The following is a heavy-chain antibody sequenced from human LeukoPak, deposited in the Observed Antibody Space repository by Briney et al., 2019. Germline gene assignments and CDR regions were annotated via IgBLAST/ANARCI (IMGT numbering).Heavy chain of an antibody. V-gene: IGHV1-46*01. CDR1: GYTFTSYY. Sequence: ASVKVSCKASGYTFTSYYMHWVRQAPGQGLEWMGIINPSGGGTSYAQKFQGRVTMTRDMSTSTVYMELSSLRSEDTAVYYCARAYYDSSGQAAFDIWGQGTMVTVSS. J-gene: IGHJ3*02. CDR3: ARAYYDSSGQAAFDI. CDR2: INPSGGGT. D-gene: IGHD3-22*01.